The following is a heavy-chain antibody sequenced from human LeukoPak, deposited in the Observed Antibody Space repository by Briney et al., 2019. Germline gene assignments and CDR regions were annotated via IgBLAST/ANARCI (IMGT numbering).Heavy chain of an antibody. Sequence: PSETLSLTCTVSGGSISSGGYYWSWIRQPPGKGLEWIGYIYYSGSTNYNPSLKSRVTISVDTSKNQFSLKLSSVTAADTAVYYCARRAPYGDYTYWGQGTLVTVSS. D-gene: IGHD4-17*01. CDR2: IYYSGST. CDR1: GGSISSGGYY. J-gene: IGHJ4*02. V-gene: IGHV4-61*08. CDR3: ARRAPYGDYTY.